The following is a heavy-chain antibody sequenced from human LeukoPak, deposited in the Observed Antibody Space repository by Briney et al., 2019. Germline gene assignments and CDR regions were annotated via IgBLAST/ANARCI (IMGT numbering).Heavy chain of an antibody. D-gene: IGHD5-18*01. CDR2: INHSGST. Sequence: SETLSLTCTVSGGSISTYFWSWIRQPPGKGLEWIGEINHSGSTNYNPSLKSRVTISVDTSKNQFSLKLSSVTAADTAVYYCARGDRGYSYGYWGQGTLVTVSS. J-gene: IGHJ4*02. CDR3: ARGDRGYSYGY. V-gene: IGHV4-34*01. CDR1: GGSISTYF.